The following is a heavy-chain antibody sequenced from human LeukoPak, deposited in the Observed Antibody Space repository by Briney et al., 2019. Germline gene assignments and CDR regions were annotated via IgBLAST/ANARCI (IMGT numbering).Heavy chain of an antibody. CDR2: IRYDGSNK. Sequence: GGSLRLSCVASGFTFSSYGMHWVRQAPGKGLEWVALIRYDGSNKYYADSVKGRFTISRDNSKNTLYLQMNSLRAEDTAVYYCAKDREMAHEDYYFDYWGQGTLVTVSS. J-gene: IGHJ4*02. CDR3: AKDREMAHEDYYFDY. CDR1: GFTFSSYG. V-gene: IGHV3-30*02. D-gene: IGHD5-24*01.